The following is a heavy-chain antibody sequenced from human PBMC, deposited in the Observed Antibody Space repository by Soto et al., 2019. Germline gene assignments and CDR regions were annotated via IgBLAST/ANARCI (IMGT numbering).Heavy chain of an antibody. CDR3: ATQIGSSGYLS. D-gene: IGHD3-22*01. J-gene: IGHJ4*02. CDR1: GGSISSSY. V-gene: IGHV4-59*01. CDR2: ISYSGST. Sequence: SETLSLTCTVSGGSISSSYWSWIRQPPGKGLEWIGYISYSGSTNYNPSLKSRVTISVDTSTNQFSLKLSSVTASDTAVYYCATQIGSSGYLSWGQGTLVTVSS.